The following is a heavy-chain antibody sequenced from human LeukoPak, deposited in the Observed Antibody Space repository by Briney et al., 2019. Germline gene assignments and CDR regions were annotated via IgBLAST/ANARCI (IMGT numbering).Heavy chain of an antibody. CDR2: ISSSSSYI. J-gene: IGHJ6*04. D-gene: IGHD2-15*01. Sequence: GGSLRLSCAASGFTFSSYSMNWVRQAPGKGLEWVSSISSSSSYIYYADSVKSRFTISRDNAKNSLYLQMNSLRAEDTAVYYCARELYCSGGSCYSYYYYGMDVWGKGTTVTVSS. V-gene: IGHV3-21*01. CDR3: ARELYCSGGSCYSYYYYGMDV. CDR1: GFTFSSYS.